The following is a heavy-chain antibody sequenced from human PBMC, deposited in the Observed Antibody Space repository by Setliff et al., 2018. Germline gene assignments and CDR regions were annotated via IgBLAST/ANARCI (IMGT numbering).Heavy chain of an antibody. V-gene: IGHV5-51*01. J-gene: IGHJ6*02. CDR2: IYPGDSDT. CDR1: GYSFTSYW. D-gene: IGHD5-18*01. CDR3: ARVTPDYYYYYGMDV. Sequence: GESLKISCKGSGYSFTSYWIGWVRQMPGKGLEWMGIIYPGDSDTRYSPSFQGQVAISADKSISTAYLQWSSLKASDTAMYYCARVTPDYYYYYGMDVWGQGTTVTVSS.